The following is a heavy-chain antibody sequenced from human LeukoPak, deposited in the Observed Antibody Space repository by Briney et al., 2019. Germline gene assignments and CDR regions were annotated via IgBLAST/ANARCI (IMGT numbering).Heavy chain of an antibody. J-gene: IGHJ4*02. Sequence: GGSLRLSCAASGFTFSDYYMSWIRQAPGKGLEWISYISPSSNYTNYADSVKGRFTISRDNTKNSLYLQMNILRAEDTAVYYCARYAGSLAYWGQGTLVTVSS. D-gene: IGHD6-13*01. CDR3: ARYAGSLAY. CDR2: ISPSSNYT. V-gene: IGHV3-11*06. CDR1: GFTFSDYY.